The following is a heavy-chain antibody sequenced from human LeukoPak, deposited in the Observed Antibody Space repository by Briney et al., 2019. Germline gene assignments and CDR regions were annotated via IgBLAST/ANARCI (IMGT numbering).Heavy chain of an antibody. V-gene: IGHV4-59*01. CDR3: ARGEGWLANDY. CDR1: GGSISSYY. J-gene: IGHJ4*02. D-gene: IGHD5-24*01. CDR2: IYYSGST. Sequence: PSETLSLTCTVSGGSISSYYWSWIRQPPGKGLEWIGYIYYSGSTNYSPSLKSRVTISVDTSKNQFSLKLSSVTAADTAVYYCARGEGWLANDYWGQGTLVTVSS.